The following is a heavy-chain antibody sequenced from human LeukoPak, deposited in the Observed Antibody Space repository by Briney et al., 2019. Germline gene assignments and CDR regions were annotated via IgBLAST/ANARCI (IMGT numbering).Heavy chain of an antibody. V-gene: IGHV4-4*07. CDR2: ILTSGST. J-gene: IGHJ4*02. CDR3: AREGIFGVVIIARPFDY. CDR1: GGSISSYY. Sequence: SETLSLTCTVSGGSISSYYWSWIRQPAGKGLEWIGRILTSGSTNYNPSLKSRVTISVDKSKNQFSLKLSSVTAADTAVYYCAREGIFGVVIIARPFDYWGQGTLVTVSS. D-gene: IGHD3-3*01.